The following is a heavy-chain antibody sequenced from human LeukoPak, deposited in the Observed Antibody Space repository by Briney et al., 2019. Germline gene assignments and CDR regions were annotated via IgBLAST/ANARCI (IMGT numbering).Heavy chain of an antibody. D-gene: IGHD1-14*01. Sequence: GGSLRLSCAASGFTFSSYSMNWVRQAPGKGLEWVSSISSSSYIYYADSVKGRFTISRDNAKNSLYLQMNSLRAEDTAVYYCARDTYSEWFDPWGQGTLVTVSS. V-gene: IGHV3-21*01. CDR3: ARDTYSEWFDP. CDR2: ISSSSYI. CDR1: GFTFSSYS. J-gene: IGHJ5*02.